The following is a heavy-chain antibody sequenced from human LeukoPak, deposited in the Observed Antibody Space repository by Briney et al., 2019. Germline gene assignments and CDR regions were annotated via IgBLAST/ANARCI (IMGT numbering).Heavy chain of an antibody. J-gene: IGHJ5*02. V-gene: IGHV4-61*02. CDR1: GGSISSGSYY. Sequence: PSQTLSLTCTVSGGSISSGSYYWSWIRQPAGKGLEWIGRIYTSGSTNYNPSLKSRVTISVDTSKNQFSLKLSSVTAADTAVYYCARHPFDYGDYNWFDPWGQGTLVTVSS. CDR2: IYTSGST. CDR3: ARHPFDYGDYNWFDP. D-gene: IGHD4-17*01.